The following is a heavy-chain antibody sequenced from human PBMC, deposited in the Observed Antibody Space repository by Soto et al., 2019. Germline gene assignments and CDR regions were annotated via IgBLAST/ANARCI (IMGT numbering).Heavy chain of an antibody. V-gene: IGHV4-34*01. J-gene: IGHJ5*02. Sequence: QVQLQQWGAGLLKPSETLSLTCAVYGGSFSGYYWSWIRQPPGKGLEWIGEISHSGSTNYNPSLKSLDTISVDPYKNQFSLKLSSVTAADTAVYYCARGGIVLMVYAISSGWFAPWGQGTLVTVSS. D-gene: IGHD2-8*01. CDR3: ARGGIVLMVYAISSGWFAP. CDR1: GGSFSGYY. CDR2: ISHSGST.